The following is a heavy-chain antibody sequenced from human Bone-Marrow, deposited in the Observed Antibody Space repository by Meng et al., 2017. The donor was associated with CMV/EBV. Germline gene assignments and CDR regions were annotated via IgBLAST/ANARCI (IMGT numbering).Heavy chain of an antibody. CDR3: ARTPTVTTYTYYYYYGMDV. D-gene: IGHD4-11*01. J-gene: IGHJ6*02. Sequence: GESLKISCAASGFTFSNAWMSWVRQAPGKGLEWVANIKQDGSEKYYVDSVKGRFTISRDNAKNSLYLQMNSLRAEDTAVYYCARTPTVTTYTYYYYYGMDVWGQGTTVTVSS. V-gene: IGHV3-7*01. CDR2: IKQDGSEK. CDR1: GFTFSNAW.